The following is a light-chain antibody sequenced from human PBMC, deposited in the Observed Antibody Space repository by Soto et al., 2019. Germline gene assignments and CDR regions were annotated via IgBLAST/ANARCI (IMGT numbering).Light chain of an antibody. CDR1: SSDVGGYNY. CDR2: EVS. J-gene: IGLJ2*01. V-gene: IGLV2-14*01. CDR3: SSFTSKSTLI. Sequence: QSALTQPASVSGSPGQSITISCTGTSSDVGGYNYVSWYQQYPGKAPKLMIYEVSKRPSGVPDRFSGSKSGNTASLTVSGLQAEDEADYYCSSFTSKSTLIFGGGTKVTVL.